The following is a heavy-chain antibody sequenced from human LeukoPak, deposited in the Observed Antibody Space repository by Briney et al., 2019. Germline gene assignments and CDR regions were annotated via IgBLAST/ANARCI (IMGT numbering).Heavy chain of an antibody. CDR2: IYTSGST. CDR3: ARRGGDFWSGFSYYFDY. CDR1: GGSISSYY. V-gene: IGHV4-4*09. D-gene: IGHD3-3*01. Sequence: PSETPSLTCTVPGGSISSYYRSWIRQPPGKGLEWIGYIYTSGSTNHNPSLQRRVTISVDTSKNQFSLKLSSVTAADTAVYYCARRGGDFWSGFSYYFDYWGQGTLVTVSS. J-gene: IGHJ4*02.